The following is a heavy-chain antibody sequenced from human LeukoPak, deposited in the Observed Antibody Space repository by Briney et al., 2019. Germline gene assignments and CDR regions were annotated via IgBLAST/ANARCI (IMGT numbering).Heavy chain of an antibody. CDR2: IYYSGST. D-gene: IGHD2-2*02. Sequence: SETLSLTCTVSGGSISSYYWSWIRQPPGKGLEWIGYIYYSGSTNYNPSLKSRVTISVDTSKNQFSLKLSSVTAADTAVYYCARDLGYCSSTSCYTWFDPWGQGTLVTVSS. CDR3: ARDLGYCSSTSCYTWFDP. J-gene: IGHJ5*02. CDR1: GGSISSYY. V-gene: IGHV4-59*12.